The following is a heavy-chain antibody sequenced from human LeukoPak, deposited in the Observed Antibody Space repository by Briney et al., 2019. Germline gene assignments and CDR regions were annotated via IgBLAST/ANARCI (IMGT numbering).Heavy chain of an antibody. Sequence: ASVKVSCKASGYTFTSYYMHWVRQAPGQGLEWMGIINPSGGSTSYAQKFQGRVTMTRDTSTSTAYMELSSLRSEDTAVYYCARSLYANNWFDPWGQGTLVTVSS. CDR3: ARSLYANNWFDP. J-gene: IGHJ5*02. CDR2: INPSGGST. D-gene: IGHD5/OR15-5a*01. V-gene: IGHV1-46*01. CDR1: GYTFTSYY.